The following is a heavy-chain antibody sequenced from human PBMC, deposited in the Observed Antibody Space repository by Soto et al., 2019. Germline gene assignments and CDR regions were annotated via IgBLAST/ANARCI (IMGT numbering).Heavy chain of an antibody. Sequence: QVQLQESGPGLVKPSQTLSLTCTVSGGSISSGGYYWSWIRQHPGKGLEWIGYIYYSGSTYYNPSIQSRVTISVDTSKNQFSLKLRSVTAAVTAVYYCARVYCSGGSCYEFDYWGQGNLVTVSS. CDR1: GGSISSGGYY. CDR3: ARVYCSGGSCYEFDY. D-gene: IGHD2-15*01. CDR2: IYYSGST. J-gene: IGHJ4*02. V-gene: IGHV4-31*03.